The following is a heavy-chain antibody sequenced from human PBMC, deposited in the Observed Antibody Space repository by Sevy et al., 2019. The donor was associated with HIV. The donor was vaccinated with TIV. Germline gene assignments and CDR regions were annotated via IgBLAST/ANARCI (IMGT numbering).Heavy chain of an antibody. V-gene: IGHV3-7*01. Sequence: GGSLRRSCVASGFTFSDSWMIWVRQAPGKGLERIAFINEDGSRLGYVDSVRGRFTISRENIKNSLYLQMNNLRAEDTALYFCARDRAYSAVDYWGQGTLVTVSS. J-gene: IGHJ4*02. D-gene: IGHD5-18*01. CDR2: INEDGSRL. CDR1: GFTFSDSW. CDR3: ARDRAYSAVDY.